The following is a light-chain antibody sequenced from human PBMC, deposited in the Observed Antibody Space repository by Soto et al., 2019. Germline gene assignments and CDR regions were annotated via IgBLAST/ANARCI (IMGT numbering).Light chain of an antibody. Sequence: QSALTQPASVSGSPGQSITISCTGTSSDIGAYNFVSWYQQHPGKAPKLMLYDVNIRPSGVSNRLSGSKSGNTASLTISGLQAEDEADYYCTSWTTSTTMIFGGWTKLTVL. J-gene: IGLJ2*01. V-gene: IGLV2-14*03. CDR2: DVN. CDR3: TSWTTSTTMI. CDR1: SSDIGAYNF.